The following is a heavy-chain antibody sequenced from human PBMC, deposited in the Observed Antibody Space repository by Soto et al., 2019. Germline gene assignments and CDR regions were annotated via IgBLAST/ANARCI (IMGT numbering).Heavy chain of an antibody. J-gene: IGHJ4*02. CDR2: IYYSGST. D-gene: IGHD3-10*01. Sequence: QVQLQESGPGLVKPSQTLSLTCTVSGGSISSGGYYWSWIRQHPGKGLEWIGYIYYSGSTYYNPSLKSRVTIAVDTSKNQFSLQLSSVTAADTAVYYCATLSIDYYGSGTSDYWGQGTLVTISS. CDR3: ATLSIDYYGSGTSDY. V-gene: IGHV4-31*03. CDR1: GGSISSGGYY.